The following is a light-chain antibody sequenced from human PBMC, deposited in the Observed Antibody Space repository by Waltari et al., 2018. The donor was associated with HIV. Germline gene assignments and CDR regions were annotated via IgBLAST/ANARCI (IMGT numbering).Light chain of an antibody. CDR3: QSYDSSLSGSVV. CDR2: GNS. J-gene: IGLJ2*01. V-gene: IGLV1-40*01. CDR1: SSNIGAGYD. Sequence: QSVLTQPPPVSGAPGPRVTISCTGSSSNIGAGYDVHWYQQLPGTAPKLLIYGNSNRPSGVPDRFSGSKSGTSASLAITGLQAEDEADYYCQSYDSSLSGSVVFGGGTKLTVL.